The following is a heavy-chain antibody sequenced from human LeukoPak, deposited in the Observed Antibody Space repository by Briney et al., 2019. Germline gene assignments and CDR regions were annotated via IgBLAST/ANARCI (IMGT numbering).Heavy chain of an antibody. CDR1: GGSISDYY. D-gene: IGHD6-19*01. CDR3: ARVTGIAVADAFDI. CDR2: MYSSGSS. Sequence: PSETLSLTCTVSGGSISDYYWSWIRQPAGKGLEWIGRMYSSGSSNYNPSLKTRVTMSVDTSKNQFSLKLSSVTAADTAVYYCARVTGIAVADAFDIWGQGTMVTVSS. V-gene: IGHV4-4*07. J-gene: IGHJ3*02.